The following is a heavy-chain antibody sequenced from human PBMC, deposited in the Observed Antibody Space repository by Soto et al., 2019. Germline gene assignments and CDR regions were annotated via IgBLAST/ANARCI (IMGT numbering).Heavy chain of an antibody. D-gene: IGHD3-10*01. CDR3: ARGGIRGISWNWFDT. CDR1: GFTFSSHD. CDR2: INSAGDA. Sequence: PRGSPRLSCAASGFTFSSHDMHWVRQVTGKGLEWVSGINSAGDAKYPASVKGRFTISRENAKNSLHLQMNSLRAGDTAVYYCARGGIRGISWNWFDTWGQGTQGHRLL. J-gene: IGHJ5*02. V-gene: IGHV3-13*01.